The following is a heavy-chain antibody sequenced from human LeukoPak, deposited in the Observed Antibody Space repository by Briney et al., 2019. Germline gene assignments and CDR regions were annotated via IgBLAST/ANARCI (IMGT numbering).Heavy chain of an antibody. Sequence: SETLSLTCTVSGCSTSSYYWSWIRQPPGKGLEWIGYIYYSGSTNYNPSLKSRVTISVDTSKNQFSLKLSSVTAADTAVYYCARSYDFWSGYDAFDIWGQGTMVTVSS. CDR3: ARSYDFWSGYDAFDI. CDR2: IYYSGST. CDR1: GCSTSSYY. V-gene: IGHV4-59*01. D-gene: IGHD3-3*01. J-gene: IGHJ3*02.